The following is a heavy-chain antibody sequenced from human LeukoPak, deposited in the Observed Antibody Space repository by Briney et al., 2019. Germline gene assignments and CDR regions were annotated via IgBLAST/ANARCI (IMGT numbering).Heavy chain of an antibody. J-gene: IGHJ4*02. D-gene: IGHD3-10*01. V-gene: IGHV3-21*01. CDR1: GFTFSSYS. CDR3: ARDRGSGSYGIFDY. Sequence: PGGSPRLSCAASGFTFSSYSMNWVRQAPGKGLEWVSSISSRSSYIYYADSVKGRFTISRDNAKNSLYLQMNSLRAEDTAVYYCARDRGSGSYGIFDYWGQGTLVTVSS. CDR2: ISSRSSYI.